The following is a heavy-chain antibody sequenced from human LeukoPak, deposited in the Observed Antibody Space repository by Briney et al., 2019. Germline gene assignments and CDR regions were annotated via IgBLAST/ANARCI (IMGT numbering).Heavy chain of an antibody. Sequence: KPSETLSLTCTVSGGSISSYYWSWIRQPAGKGLEWIGRIYTDGSTYYNPSLKSRVTMSVDTSKNQFSLKLTSVTAADTAVYYCARDAYYYDSSGHYNSDYWGQGSLVTVSS. CDR1: GGSISSYY. CDR2: IYTDGST. V-gene: IGHV4-4*07. J-gene: IGHJ4*02. CDR3: ARDAYYYDSSGHYNSDY. D-gene: IGHD3-22*01.